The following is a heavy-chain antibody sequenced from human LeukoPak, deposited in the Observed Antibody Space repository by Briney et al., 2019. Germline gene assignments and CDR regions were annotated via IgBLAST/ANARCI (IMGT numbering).Heavy chain of an antibody. CDR2: IIPIFGTA. Sequence: GASVKVSCKASGGTFSSYAISWVRQAPGQGLEWMGGIIPIFGTANYAQKFQGRVTITADESTSTAYMELSSLRSEDTAVYYCARVFASWYSSSSDDAFDIWGQGTMVTVSS. CDR3: ARVFASWYSSSSDDAFDI. D-gene: IGHD6-6*01. CDR1: GGTFSSYA. V-gene: IGHV1-69*01. J-gene: IGHJ3*02.